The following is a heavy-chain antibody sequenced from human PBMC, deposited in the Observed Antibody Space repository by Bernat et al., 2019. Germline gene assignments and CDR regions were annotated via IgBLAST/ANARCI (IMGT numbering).Heavy chain of an antibody. CDR2: INHSGST. Sequence: QVQLQQWGAGLLKPSETLSLTCAVYGGSFSGYYWSWIRQPPGKGLEWIGEINHSGSTNYNPSLKSRVTISVDTSKNQFSLKLSCVTAADTAVYYCALEWGYCSGGSCPYYFDYWGQGTLVTVSS. D-gene: IGHD2-15*01. CDR1: GGSFSGYY. V-gene: IGHV4-34*01. J-gene: IGHJ4*02. CDR3: ALEWGYCSGGSCPYYFDY.